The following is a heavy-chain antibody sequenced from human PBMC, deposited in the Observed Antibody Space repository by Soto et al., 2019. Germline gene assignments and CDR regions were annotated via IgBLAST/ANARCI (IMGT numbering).Heavy chain of an antibody. J-gene: IGHJ5*02. V-gene: IGHV3-23*01. CDR1: GFTFSSYA. CDR2: ISGSGGST. Sequence: EVQLLESGGGLVQPGGSLRLSCAASGFTFSSYAMSWVRQAPGKGLEWVSGISGSGGSTYYADSVKGRFTISRDNSKNTLYLQMTSLRAEDTAVYYCVKGRLAALFDPWGQGTLVTVSS. CDR3: VKGRLAALFDP.